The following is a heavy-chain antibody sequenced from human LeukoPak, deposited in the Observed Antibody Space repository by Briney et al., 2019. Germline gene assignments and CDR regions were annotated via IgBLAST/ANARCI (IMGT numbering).Heavy chain of an antibody. J-gene: IGHJ4*02. CDR3: TTSPAPGIDY. V-gene: IGHV3-15*01. CDR2: IKSKIHGGTI. D-gene: IGHD2-2*01. Sequence: GWSLRLSCAASGFTFDKAWMTWVRQAPGKGLEWVGRIKSKIHGGTIEYTVPVKGRLTISRDDSEITVYLQRSSLRTEDTAMYYGTTSPAPGIDYWGQGIQVTVSS. CDR1: GFTFDKAW.